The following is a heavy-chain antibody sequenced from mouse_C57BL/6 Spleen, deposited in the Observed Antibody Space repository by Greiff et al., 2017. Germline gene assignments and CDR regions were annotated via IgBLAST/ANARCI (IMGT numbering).Heavy chain of an antibody. CDR1: GYAFSSSW. CDR3: ARVNWDSFDY. CDR2: IYPGDGDT. V-gene: IGHV1-82*01. D-gene: IGHD4-1*01. Sequence: VQLQQSGPELVKPGASVKISCKASGYAFSSSWMNWVKQRPGKGLEWIGRIYPGDGDTNYNGKFKGKATLTADKSSSTAYMQLSSLTSEDSAVYFCARVNWDSFDYWGQGTTLTVSS. J-gene: IGHJ2*01.